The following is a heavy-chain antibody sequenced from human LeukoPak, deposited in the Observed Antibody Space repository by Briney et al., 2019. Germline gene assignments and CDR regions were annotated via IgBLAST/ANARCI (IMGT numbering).Heavy chain of an antibody. D-gene: IGHD3-22*01. J-gene: IGHJ4*02. CDR3: ARDPRRGGSSGYLLY. Sequence: GGSLRLSCAASGFTFSSYAMHWVRQAPGKGLEWVAVISYDGSNKYYADSVKGRFTISRDNSKNTLYLQMNSLRAEDTAVFYCARDPRRGGSSGYLLYWGQGTLVTVSS. CDR1: GFTFSSYA. V-gene: IGHV3-30-3*01. CDR2: ISYDGSNK.